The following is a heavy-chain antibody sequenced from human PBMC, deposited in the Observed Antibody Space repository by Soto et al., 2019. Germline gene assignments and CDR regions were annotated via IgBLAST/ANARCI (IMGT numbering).Heavy chain of an antibody. Sequence: EVQLVGSGGGLVQPGRSLRLSCAASGFTFDDYAMLWVRQAPGKGLEWVSGISWNSGSIGYSDSVKGRFTISRDNAKNSLYLQMNSLRAEDTALYYCAKDRFRYGGDRYFDYWGQGTLVTVSS. D-gene: IGHD4-17*01. CDR1: GFTFDDYA. V-gene: IGHV3-9*01. J-gene: IGHJ4*02. CDR2: ISWNSGSI. CDR3: AKDRFRYGGDRYFDY.